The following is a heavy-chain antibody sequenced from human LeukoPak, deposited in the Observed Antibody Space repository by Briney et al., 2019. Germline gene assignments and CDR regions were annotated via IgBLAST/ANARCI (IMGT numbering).Heavy chain of an antibody. CDR1: GGSISSYY. CDR2: IYTGGST. CDR3: AREMAAAGGQPIDY. J-gene: IGHJ4*02. Sequence: SETLSLTCTASGGSISSYYWRWVRQPAGKGLEWIGRIYTGGSTNYNPSLKRRVTMTVDMYKNQISLKLRSMTAADTAVYYCAREMAAAGGQPIDYWGQGTLVTVS. D-gene: IGHD6-13*01. V-gene: IGHV4-4*07.